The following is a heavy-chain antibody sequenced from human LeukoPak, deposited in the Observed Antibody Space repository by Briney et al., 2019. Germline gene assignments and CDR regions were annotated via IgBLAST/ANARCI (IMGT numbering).Heavy chain of an antibody. CDR3: WHSGYESGLDY. CDR2: IYHSGSI. CDR1: GVSITSGNW. Sequence: SGTLSLTCGVSGVSITSGNWWSWVRQPPGKGLEWIGEIYHSGSINYNPSLKSRVTISVDKSKNQFSLKLNSVTATDTAVYYCWHSGYESGLDYWGQGTLVTVSS. J-gene: IGHJ4*02. V-gene: IGHV4-4*02. D-gene: IGHD5-12*01.